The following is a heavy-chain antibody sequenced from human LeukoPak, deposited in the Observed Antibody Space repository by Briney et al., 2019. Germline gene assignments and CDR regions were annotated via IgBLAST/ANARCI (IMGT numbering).Heavy chain of an antibody. Sequence: GRSLRLSCAASGFTFDDYAMHWVRQAPGKGLEWVSGISWNSGSIGYADSVKGRFTISRDTAKNSLYLQMNSLRAEDTALYYCAKDLPGYGGSAGGMDVWGQGTTVTVSS. D-gene: IGHD5-12*01. J-gene: IGHJ6*02. CDR1: GFTFDDYA. V-gene: IGHV3-9*01. CDR3: AKDLPGYGGSAGGMDV. CDR2: ISWNSGSI.